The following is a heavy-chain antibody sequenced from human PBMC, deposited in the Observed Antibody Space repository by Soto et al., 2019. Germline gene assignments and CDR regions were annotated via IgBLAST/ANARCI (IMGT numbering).Heavy chain of an antibody. Sequence: PSETLSLTCTVSGGSISSYYWSWIRQPPGKGLEWIGYIYYSGSTNYNPSLKSRVTISVDTSKNQFSLKLSSVTAADTAVYYCARQISPPYCSGGSCYSYYFDYWGQGTLVTVS. CDR2: IYYSGST. CDR3: ARQISPPYCSGGSCYSYYFDY. D-gene: IGHD2-15*01. J-gene: IGHJ4*02. V-gene: IGHV4-59*01. CDR1: GGSISSYY.